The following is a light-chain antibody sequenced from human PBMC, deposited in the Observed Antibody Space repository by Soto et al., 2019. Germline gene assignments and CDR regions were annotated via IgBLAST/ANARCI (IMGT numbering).Light chain of an antibody. CDR3: HQYNGWPRT. CDR1: QSITNN. CDR2: GTS. V-gene: IGKV3-15*01. J-gene: IGKJ1*01. Sequence: EIVLTQSPGTLSLSPGERATLSRRASQSITNNYLAWYQRKPGRAHRLLIYGTSTRAGGVPARFSGGGSGTEFTLTITSLQSEDLAVYYCHQYNGWPRTFGQGTKVDI.